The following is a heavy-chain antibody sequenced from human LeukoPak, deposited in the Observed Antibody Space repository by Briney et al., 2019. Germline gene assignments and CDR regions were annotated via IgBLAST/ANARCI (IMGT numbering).Heavy chain of an antibody. V-gene: IGHV1-18*01. CDR3: ARNPLWGATAGYYFDY. CDR2: ISTYNDNT. J-gene: IGHJ4*02. D-gene: IGHD6-13*01. CDR1: GYMISTYG. Sequence: ASVKVSFKASGYMISTYGISWVRQAPGQGLEWMGWISTYNDNTNFAQKFQGRVTMTTDTSTSTVYMDLRSLRSDDTAVYYCARNPLWGATAGYYFDYWGQGTLVTVSS.